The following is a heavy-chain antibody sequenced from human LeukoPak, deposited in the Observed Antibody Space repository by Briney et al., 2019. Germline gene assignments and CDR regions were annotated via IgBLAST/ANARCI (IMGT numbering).Heavy chain of an antibody. V-gene: IGHV1-8*01. J-gene: IGHJ6*03. D-gene: IGHD6-13*01. CDR1: GYTFTSYD. CDR2: MNPNSGNT. CDR3: ARGAYSSSFYYYYMDV. Sequence: ASVKVSCKASGYTFTSYDINWVRQATGQGLEWMGWMNPNSGNTGYAQKFQGRVTMTRNTSISTDYMELSSLRSEDTAVYYCARGAYSSSFYYYYMDVWGKGTTVTVSS.